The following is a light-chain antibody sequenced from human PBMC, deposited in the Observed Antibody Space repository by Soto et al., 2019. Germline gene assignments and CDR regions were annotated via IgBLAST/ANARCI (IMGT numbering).Light chain of an antibody. CDR2: DVS. CDR3: SSYTSSSTLVV. CDR1: SSDVGGYNY. Sequence: QSALTPPASVSGSPGQSITISCTRTSSDVGGYNYVSWYQQHPGKAPKLMIYDVSNRPSGVSNRFSGSKSGNTASLTISGLQAEDEADYYCSSYTSSSTLVVFGGGTKLTVL. V-gene: IGLV2-14*01. J-gene: IGLJ2*01.